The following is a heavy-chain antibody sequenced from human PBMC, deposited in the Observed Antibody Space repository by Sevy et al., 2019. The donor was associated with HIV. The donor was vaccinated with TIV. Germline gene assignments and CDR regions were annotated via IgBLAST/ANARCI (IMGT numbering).Heavy chain of an antibody. J-gene: IGHJ4*02. V-gene: IGHV3-21*01. Sequence: GGSLRLSCAASGFTFSSYSMNWVRQAPGKGLEWVSSISSSSSYIYYADSVKGRFTISRDNAKNSLYLQINSLRAEDTAVYYCASALSAVVTPPFDYWGQGTLVTVSS. CDR2: ISSSSSYI. CDR3: ASALSAVVTPPFDY. D-gene: IGHD2-15*01. CDR1: GFTFSSYS.